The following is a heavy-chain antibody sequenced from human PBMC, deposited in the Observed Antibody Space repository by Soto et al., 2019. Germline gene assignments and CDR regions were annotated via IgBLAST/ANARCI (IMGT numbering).Heavy chain of an antibody. CDR2: IRSKANSYAT. Sequence: ESGGGLVQPGGSLKLSCAASGFTFSGSAMHWVRQASGKGLEWVGRIRSKANSYATAYAASVKGRFTISRDDSKNTAYLQMNSLKTEDTAVYYCTRHSTVTTEGAYWGQGTLVTVSS. D-gene: IGHD4-17*01. CDR3: TRHSTVTTEGAY. CDR1: GFTFSGSA. J-gene: IGHJ4*02. V-gene: IGHV3-73*01.